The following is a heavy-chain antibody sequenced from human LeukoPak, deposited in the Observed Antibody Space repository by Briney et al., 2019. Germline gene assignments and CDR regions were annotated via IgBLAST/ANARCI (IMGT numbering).Heavy chain of an antibody. CDR3: AREGARWEPSFSAFDI. J-gene: IGHJ3*02. V-gene: IGHV4-59*01. CDR1: GGSISSYY. D-gene: IGHD1-26*01. CDR2: IYYSGST. Sequence: SETLSLTCTVSGGSISSYYWSWIRRPPGKGLEWIGYIYYSGSTSYNPSLKSRVTISVDTSKNQFSLKLSSVTAADTAVYYCAREGARWEPSFSAFDIWGQGTMVTVSS.